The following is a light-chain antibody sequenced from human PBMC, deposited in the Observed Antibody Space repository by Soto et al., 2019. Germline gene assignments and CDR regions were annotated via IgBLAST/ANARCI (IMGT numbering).Light chain of an antibody. Sequence: QSVLTQPPSASGTPGQRITISCSGDRSNIGTNPVAWYQQLPGTAPKLLINNDKHRPSGVPDRFSGSRSGASASLAISGLQAEDEADYFCGTWDSSLNGYVFGTRTKVTVL. CDR3: GTWDSSLNGYV. J-gene: IGLJ1*01. CDR2: NDK. V-gene: IGLV1-44*01. CDR1: RSNIGTNP.